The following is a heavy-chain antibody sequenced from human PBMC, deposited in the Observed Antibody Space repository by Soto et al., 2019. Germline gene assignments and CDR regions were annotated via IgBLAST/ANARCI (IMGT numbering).Heavy chain of an antibody. CDR3: ATQDFRGRSVTT. CDR2: ISGGGDTT. J-gene: IGHJ4*02. D-gene: IGHD1-1*01. CDR1: GLTFSTYA. Sequence: GGSLRLSLAASGLTFSTYAMGWVHQPPGKGLEWLSLISGGGDTTYYANSVRGRLTILRDNSKNTLYLQMNSLRVDDTAVYFCATQDFRGRSVTTGGQGILVTVST. V-gene: IGHV3-23*01.